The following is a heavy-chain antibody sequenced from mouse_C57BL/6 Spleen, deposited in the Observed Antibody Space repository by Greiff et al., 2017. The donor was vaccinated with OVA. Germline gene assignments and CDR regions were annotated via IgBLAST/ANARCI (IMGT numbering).Heavy chain of an antibody. D-gene: IGHD2-1*01. CDR1: GYTFTSYW. Sequence: QVHVKQPGAELVKPGASVKLSCKASGYTFTSYWMHWVKQRPGQGLEWIGMIHPNSGSTNYNEKFKSKATLTVDKSSSTAYMQLSSLTSEDSAVYYCARSSIYYGNYGYWGQGTTLTVSS. V-gene: IGHV1-64*01. CDR2: IHPNSGST. CDR3: ARSSIYYGNYGY. J-gene: IGHJ2*01.